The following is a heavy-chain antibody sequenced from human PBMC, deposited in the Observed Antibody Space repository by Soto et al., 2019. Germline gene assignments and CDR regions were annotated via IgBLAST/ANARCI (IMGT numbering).Heavy chain of an antibody. V-gene: IGHV3-23*01. D-gene: IGHD2-15*01. CDR2: ISGSGGST. CDR3: AKTGIVVVVAATPQFDY. CDR1: GFTFSSYA. Sequence: PGGSLRLSCAASGFTFSSYAMSWVRQAPGKGLEWVSAISGSGGSTYYADSVKGRFTISRDNSKNTLYLQMNSLRAEDTAVYYCAKTGIVVVVAATPQFDYWGQGTLVTVSS. J-gene: IGHJ4*02.